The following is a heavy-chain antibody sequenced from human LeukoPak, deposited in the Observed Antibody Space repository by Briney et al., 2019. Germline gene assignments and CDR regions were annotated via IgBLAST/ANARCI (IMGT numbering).Heavy chain of an antibody. Sequence: GGSLRLSCAASGFTYSSYWMSWVRQAPGKGLEWVANIKQDGSEKYYVDSVKGRFTISRDNAKNSLYLQMNSLRAEDTAVYYCASRAGDYYDSSGYYDHWGQGTLVTVSS. D-gene: IGHD3-22*01. J-gene: IGHJ5*02. CDR3: ASRAGDYYDSSGYYDH. CDR2: IKQDGSEK. CDR1: GFTYSSYW. V-gene: IGHV3-7*01.